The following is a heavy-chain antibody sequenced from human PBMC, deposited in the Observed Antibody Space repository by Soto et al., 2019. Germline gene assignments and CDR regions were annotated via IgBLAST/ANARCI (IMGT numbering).Heavy chain of an antibody. D-gene: IGHD3-10*01. J-gene: IGHJ3*02. CDR2: IYYSGST. V-gene: IGHV4-31*03. CDR1: GGSISSGGYY. CDR3: ARARVRGVITDAFDI. Sequence: QVQLQESGPGLVKPSQTLSLTCTVSGGSISSGGYYWSWIRQHPGKGLEWIGYIYYSGSTYYNPSLKSRVTLSVEPSKTLFSLKLSFVTAADTAVYYGARARVRGVITDAFDIWGQGTMVTVSS.